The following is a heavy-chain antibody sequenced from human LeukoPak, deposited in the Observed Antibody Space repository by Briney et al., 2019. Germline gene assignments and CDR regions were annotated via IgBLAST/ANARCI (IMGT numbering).Heavy chain of an antibody. Sequence: PGGSLRLSCLASGFTFSNSWMTWVRQAPGKGPEWVANIKEDGSDKQYGDSVKGRFTISRDNAEKSVFLQMDGLRAEDTAVYYCASMQYYYGSGSLGDYWGQGTLVTVSS. J-gene: IGHJ4*02. D-gene: IGHD3-10*01. CDR2: IKEDGSDK. V-gene: IGHV3-7*01. CDR1: GFTFSNSW. CDR3: ASMQYYYGSGSLGDY.